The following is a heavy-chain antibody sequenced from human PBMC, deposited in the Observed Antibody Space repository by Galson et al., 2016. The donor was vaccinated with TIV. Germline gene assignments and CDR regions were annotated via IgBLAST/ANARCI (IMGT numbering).Heavy chain of an antibody. Sequence: SVKVSCKASGYTFNTHGLSWVRQAPGQGLEWMGWISAYNGDTFYAQRLQGRLTMTTDTSTNTASMELNSLTFDDTAIYYCARDREVNSGFDPAYWGQGTLVTVSS. D-gene: IGHD5-12*01. CDR1: GYTFNTHG. V-gene: IGHV1-18*01. J-gene: IGHJ4*02. CDR3: ARDREVNSGFDPAY. CDR2: ISAYNGDT.